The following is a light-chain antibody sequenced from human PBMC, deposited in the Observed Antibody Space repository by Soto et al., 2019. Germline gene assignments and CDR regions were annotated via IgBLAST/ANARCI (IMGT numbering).Light chain of an antibody. V-gene: IGLV1-51*01. CDR1: NSNIGKNY. CDR2: EDD. CDR3: GTWDGSPNTVV. Sequence: QAVVTQTPSVSAAPGQTVTISCSGSNSNIGKNYVSWYQQLPGTAPKLLIYEDDKRPSGIPDRFSGSKSGTSSTLAITGLQTGDEADYYCGTWDGSPNTVVFGGGTKLTVL. J-gene: IGLJ3*02.